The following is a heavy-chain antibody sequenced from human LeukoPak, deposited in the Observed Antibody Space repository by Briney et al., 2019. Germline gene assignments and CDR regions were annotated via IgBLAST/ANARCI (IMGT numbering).Heavy chain of an antibody. J-gene: IGHJ3*02. CDR2: INHSGST. D-gene: IGHD6-13*01. CDR1: GGSFSGYY. CDR3: ASEIAAADAFDI. V-gene: IGHV4-34*01. Sequence: PSETLSLTCAVYGGSFSGYYWSWIRQSPGKGLEWIGEINHSGSTNYNPSLKSRVTISIDKSKNQFSLKLSSVTAADTAVYYCASEIAAADAFDIWGQGTMVTVSS.